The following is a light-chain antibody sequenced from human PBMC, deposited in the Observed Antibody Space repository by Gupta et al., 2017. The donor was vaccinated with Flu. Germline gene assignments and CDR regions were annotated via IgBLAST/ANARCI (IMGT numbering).Light chain of an antibody. CDR1: QRAYIN. CDR2: GAS. J-gene: IGKJ5*01. CDR3: QQYNDWPRIT. V-gene: IGKV3-15*01. Sequence: ATLSVSPGERATLSCRASQRAYINIAWYQQKPGQAPSLLIYGASTRATGIPARFSGSGSGTEFTLIISSLQSADSAVYYCQQYNDWPRITFGQGTRLEIK.